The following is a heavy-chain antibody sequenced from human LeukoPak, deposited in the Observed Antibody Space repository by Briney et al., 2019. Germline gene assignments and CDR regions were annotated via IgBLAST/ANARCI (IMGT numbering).Heavy chain of an antibody. CDR1: GFTFGDYA. Sequence: SGGSLRLSCTASGFTFGDYAMSWVRQAPGKGLEWVGFIRSKAYGGTTGYAASVKGRFTISRDDSKSIAYLQMNSLKTEDTAVYYCTRPRGLPRYIQWCFDYWGQGTLVTVSS. CDR2: IRSKAYGGTT. D-gene: IGHD2-8*01. J-gene: IGHJ4*02. V-gene: IGHV3-49*04. CDR3: TRPRGLPRYIQWCFDY.